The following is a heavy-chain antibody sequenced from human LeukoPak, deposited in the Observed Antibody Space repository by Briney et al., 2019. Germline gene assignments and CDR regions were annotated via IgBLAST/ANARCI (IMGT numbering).Heavy chain of an antibody. CDR3: ARDHSLVVVGFRYYYGMDV. D-gene: IGHD2-15*01. CDR2: ISYDGSNK. V-gene: IGHV3-30*03. CDR1: GFTFSSYG. J-gene: IGHJ6*02. Sequence: PGGSLRLSCAASGFTFSSYGMHWVRQAPGKGLEWVAVISYDGSNKYYADSVKGRFTISRDNSKNSLYLQMNSLRAEDTAVYYCARDHSLVVVGFRYYYGMDVWGQGTTVTVSS.